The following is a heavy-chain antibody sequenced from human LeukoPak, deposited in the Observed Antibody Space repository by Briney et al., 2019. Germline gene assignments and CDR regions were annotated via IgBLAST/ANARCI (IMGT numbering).Heavy chain of an antibody. J-gene: IGHJ4*02. CDR3: AKNYDSSGYYWDY. CDR1: GFTFSSYS. D-gene: IGHD3-22*01. Sequence: PGGSLRLSCAASGFTFSSYSMNWVRQAPGKGLEWVSGISGSGGTTYYADSVKGRFTISRDNSKNTLYVQMNRVRAEDTAVYYCAKNYDSSGYYWDYWGQGTLVTVSS. V-gene: IGHV3-23*01. CDR2: ISGSGGTT.